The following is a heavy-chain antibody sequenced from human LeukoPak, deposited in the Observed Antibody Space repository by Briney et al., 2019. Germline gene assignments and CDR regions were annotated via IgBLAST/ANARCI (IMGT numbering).Heavy chain of an antibody. V-gene: IGHV3-33*01. Sequence: GGSLRLSCAASGFSFSTYGMLWVRQAPGKGLEWVAVIWYDGSNKYYADSVKGRFTTSRDNSKNTLYLQMNSLRVEDTAVYYCARGGPEWPLDYWGQGTLVTVST. CDR1: GFSFSTYG. J-gene: IGHJ4*02. CDR2: IWYDGSNK. D-gene: IGHD3-3*01. CDR3: ARGGPEWPLDY.